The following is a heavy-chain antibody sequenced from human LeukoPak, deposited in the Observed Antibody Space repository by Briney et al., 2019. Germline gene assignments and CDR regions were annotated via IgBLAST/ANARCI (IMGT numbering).Heavy chain of an antibody. CDR2: VYYSGST. CDR1: GGSISSYY. V-gene: IGHV4-59*01. Sequence: SETLSLTCTVSGGSISSYYWSWIRQPPGKGLEWIGYVYYSGSTNYNPSLKSRVTISVDMSKNQFSLKLRSVTAADTAVYYCARHPGLEGAGSKGAFDYWGQGTLVTVSS. D-gene: IGHD3-10*01. CDR3: ARHPGLEGAGSKGAFDY. J-gene: IGHJ4*02.